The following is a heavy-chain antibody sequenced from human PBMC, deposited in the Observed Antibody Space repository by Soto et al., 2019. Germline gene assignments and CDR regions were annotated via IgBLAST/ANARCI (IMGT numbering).Heavy chain of an antibody. CDR2: INSDGSST. Sequence: GGSLRLSCAASGFTFSSYWMHWVRQAPGKGLVWVSRINSDGSSTSYADSVKGRFTISRDNAKNTLYLQMNSLRAEDTAVYYCARAGYYYDSSGYSSYLDYWGQGTLVPVSS. D-gene: IGHD3-22*01. CDR3: ARAGYYYDSSGYSSYLDY. J-gene: IGHJ4*02. V-gene: IGHV3-74*01. CDR1: GFTFSSYW.